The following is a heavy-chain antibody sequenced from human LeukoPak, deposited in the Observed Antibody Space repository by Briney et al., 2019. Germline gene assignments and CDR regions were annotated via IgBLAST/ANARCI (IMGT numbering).Heavy chain of an antibody. CDR1: GGSISNTSYY. V-gene: IGHV4-39*01. J-gene: IGHJ4*02. D-gene: IGHD3-9*01. Sequence: SETLALTCTVSGGSISNTSYYWGWIRQPPGKGLEWIGAIYYSGSTYFNPSLKSRVAMSVDTSKNQFSLKLSSVTAADTAVYYCARQYYDILTGYPYYFDYWGQGTLVTVSS. CDR3: ARQYYDILTGYPYYFDY. CDR2: IYYSGST.